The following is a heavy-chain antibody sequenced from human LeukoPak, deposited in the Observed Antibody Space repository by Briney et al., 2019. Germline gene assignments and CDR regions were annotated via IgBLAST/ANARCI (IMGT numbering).Heavy chain of an antibody. CDR1: GGSISSGSYY. D-gene: IGHD3-3*01. CDR3: AREGSPLEWPSVYYYYMDV. CDR2: IYTSGST. Sequence: TLSLTCTVSGGSISSGSYYWSWIRQPAGKGLEWIGRIYTSGSTNYNPSLKSRVTISVDTSKNQFSLKLSSVTAADTAVYYCAREGSPLEWPSVYYYYMDVWGKGTTVTVSS. V-gene: IGHV4-61*02. J-gene: IGHJ6*03.